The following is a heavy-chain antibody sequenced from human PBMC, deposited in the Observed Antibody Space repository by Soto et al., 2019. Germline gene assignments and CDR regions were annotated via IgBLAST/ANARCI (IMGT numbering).Heavy chain of an antibody. CDR2: ISGSGGST. CDR3: AKAIRGYSYGLGCYYYGMDV. V-gene: IGHV3-23*01. J-gene: IGHJ6*02. Sequence: GGSLRLSCAASGFTFSSYAMSWVRQAPGKGLEWVSAISGSGGSTYYADSVKGRFTISRDNSKNTLYLQMNSLRAEDTAVYYCAKAIRGYSYGLGCYYYGMDVWGQGTTVTVSS. D-gene: IGHD5-18*01. CDR1: GFTFSSYA.